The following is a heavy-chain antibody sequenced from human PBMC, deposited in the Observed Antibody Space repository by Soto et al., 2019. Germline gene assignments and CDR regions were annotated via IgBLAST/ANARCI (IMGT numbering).Heavy chain of an antibody. Sequence: SETLCLTRTVSGGSLSSGAYCWSWIRQHPGKGLEWIGYIYYSGSTYYIPSLESRVTLSVDTSTKQFSLKVSSVTAADTAVYYCARANYFESSGPFDYWGPGTLVTVSS. CDR2: IYYSGST. CDR3: ARANYFESSGPFDY. V-gene: IGHV4-31*03. D-gene: IGHD3-22*01. J-gene: IGHJ4*02. CDR1: GGSLSSGAYC.